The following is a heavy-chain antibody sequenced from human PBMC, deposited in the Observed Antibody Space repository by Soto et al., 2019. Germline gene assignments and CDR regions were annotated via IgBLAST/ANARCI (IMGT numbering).Heavy chain of an antibody. CDR3: TTYDYNWGNHRCRWAY. D-gene: IGHD3-16*02. V-gene: IGHV3-15*01. CDR2: IKSETDGGTT. J-gene: IGHJ4*02. CDR1: GFPFNNAW. Sequence: EVQLVESGGGVVKPGGSLRLSCAASGFPFNNAWMSWVRQAPGGGLEWVARIKSETDGGTTDYAAPVEGRFTISRDDSSNTLDLQINIFKPEGTAVYYCTTYDYNWGNHRCRWAYWGQGAVVTVSS.